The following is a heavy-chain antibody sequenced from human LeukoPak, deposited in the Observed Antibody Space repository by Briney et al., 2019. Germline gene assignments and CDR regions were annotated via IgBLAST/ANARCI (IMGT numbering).Heavy chain of an antibody. Sequence: AASVKVSCKASGYTFTSYGISWVRQAPGQGLEWMGWINPNSGGTNYAQKFQGRVTMTRDTSISTAYMELSRLRSDDTAVYYCARAQVIYGGTHYFDYWGQGTLVTVSS. CDR3: ARAQVIYGGTHYFDY. CDR2: INPNSGGT. J-gene: IGHJ4*02. V-gene: IGHV1-2*02. D-gene: IGHD4-23*01. CDR1: GYTFTSYG.